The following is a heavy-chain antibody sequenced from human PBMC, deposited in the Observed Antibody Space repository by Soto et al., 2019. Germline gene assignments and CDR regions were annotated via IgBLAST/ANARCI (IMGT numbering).Heavy chain of an antibody. J-gene: IGHJ4*02. CDR3: AGESVLRYFDWYHLRSMCYYFDY. CDR2: IIPILGIA. D-gene: IGHD3-9*01. Sequence: QVQLVQSGAEVKKPGSSVKVSCKASGGTFSSYTISWVRQAPGQGLEWMGRIIPILGIANYAQKFQGRVTLTADKPTSKAYMELISLRSEDTAVYYCAGESVLRYFDWYHLRSMCYYFDYWGQGTLVTVSS. V-gene: IGHV1-69*08. CDR1: GGTFSSYT.